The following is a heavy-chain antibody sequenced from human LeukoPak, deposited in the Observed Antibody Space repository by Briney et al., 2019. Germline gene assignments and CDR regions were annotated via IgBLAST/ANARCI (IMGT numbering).Heavy chain of an antibody. D-gene: IGHD4-11*01. V-gene: IGHV3-7*01. J-gene: IGHJ6*03. CDR2: IKQDGSEK. Sequence: GGSLRLSCAASGFTFSSYCMNWVRQAPGKGLEWVANIKQDGSEKHYVDSVKGRFTISRDNAKNSLYLQMSSLRAEDTAVYYCTRVEETATTAAIIRKYSYYYYYMDVWGKGNTVTVSS. CDR3: TRVEETATTAAIIRKYSYYYYYMDV. CDR1: GFTFSSYC.